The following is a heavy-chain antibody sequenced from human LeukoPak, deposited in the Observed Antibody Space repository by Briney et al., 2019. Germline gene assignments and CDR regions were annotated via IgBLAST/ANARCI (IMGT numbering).Heavy chain of an antibody. Sequence: GGSLRLSCAASGFTVSSNYMSWVRQAPGKGLEWVSVIYSGGSTYYADSVKGRFTISRDNSKNTLYLQMNSLRAEDTAVHYCASSQYGPSFDYWGQGTLVTVSS. V-gene: IGHV3-53*01. CDR1: GFTVSSNY. D-gene: IGHD2-2*01. J-gene: IGHJ4*02. CDR2: IYSGGST. CDR3: ASSQYGPSFDY.